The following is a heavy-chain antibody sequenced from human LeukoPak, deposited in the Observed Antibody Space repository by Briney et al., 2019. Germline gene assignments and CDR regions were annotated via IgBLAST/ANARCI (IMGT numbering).Heavy chain of an antibody. CDR2: IYYRAST. CDR3: ARVFYYGSGTFDL. D-gene: IGHD3-10*01. V-gene: IGHV4-59*01. Sequence: SQTLSPTCTVAGGSLSSYYWSWIRQPPGKGLEWLGCIYYRASTTYNPSLRSRVTISVDTSKNQFSLKLSSVTAADTAVYYCARVFYYGSGTFDLWGRGTLVTVSS. CDR1: GGSLSSYY. J-gene: IGHJ2*01.